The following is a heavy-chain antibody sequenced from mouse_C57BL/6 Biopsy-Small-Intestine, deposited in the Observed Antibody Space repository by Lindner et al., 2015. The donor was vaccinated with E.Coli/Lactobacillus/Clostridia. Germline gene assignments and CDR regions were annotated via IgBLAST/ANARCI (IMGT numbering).Heavy chain of an antibody. CDR1: SLQHFY. V-gene: IGHV1-53*01. CDR2: INPNNGGT. J-gene: IGHJ4*01. CDR3: ARDSGDYFRSGSRFDP. Sequence: SVKVSCSFWSLQHFYIHWMRQAPGQGLEWMGWINPNNGGTNFAQKWQGRVTLTRDTSISTAYMELSSLKSDDSAVYFCARDSGDYFRSGSRFDPWGQGTLVTVSS. D-gene: IGHD1-1*01.